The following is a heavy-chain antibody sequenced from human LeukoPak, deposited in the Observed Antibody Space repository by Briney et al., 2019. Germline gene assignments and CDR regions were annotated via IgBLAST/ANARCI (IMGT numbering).Heavy chain of an antibody. CDR1: GGSFSGYY. J-gene: IGHJ5*02. CDR3: ARRSTMVRGVIRGGWFDP. Sequence: SETLSLTCAVYGGSFSGYYWSWIRQPPGKGLEWIGEINHSGSTNYNPSLKSRVTISVDTSKNQFSLKLSSVTAADTAVYYCARRSTMVRGVIRGGWFDPWGQGTLVTVSS. CDR2: INHSGST. D-gene: IGHD3-10*01. V-gene: IGHV4-34*01.